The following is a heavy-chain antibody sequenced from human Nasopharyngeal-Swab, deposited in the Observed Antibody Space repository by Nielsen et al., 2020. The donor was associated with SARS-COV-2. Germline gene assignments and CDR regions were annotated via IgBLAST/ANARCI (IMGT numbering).Heavy chain of an antibody. CDR1: GGTFSSYA. Sequence: ASVKVSCKASGGTFSSYAISWVRQAPGQGLEWMGIINPSGGSTSYAQKFQGRVTMTRDTSTSTVYMELSSLRSEDTAVYYCAISSGWYPGPFDYWGQGTLVTVSS. D-gene: IGHD6-19*01. CDR2: INPSGGST. V-gene: IGHV1-46*01. CDR3: AISSGWYPGPFDY. J-gene: IGHJ4*02.